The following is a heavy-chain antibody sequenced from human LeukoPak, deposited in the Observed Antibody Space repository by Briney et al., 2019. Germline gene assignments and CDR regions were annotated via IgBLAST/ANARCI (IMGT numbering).Heavy chain of an antibody. CDR2: IRSKADGETT. D-gene: IGHD3-10*01. V-gene: IGHV3-15*05. CDR1: GFTFTNFW. J-gene: IGHJ4*02. Sequence: KAGGSLTLSCAASGFTFTNFWMSWVRQAPGKGLEWVARIRSKADGETTNYPAPLKGRVTISRDDLKNTLYLQMNNLKIEDTAVYYRATGSGGARLDYWGQGTLVTVSS. CDR3: ATGSGGARLDY.